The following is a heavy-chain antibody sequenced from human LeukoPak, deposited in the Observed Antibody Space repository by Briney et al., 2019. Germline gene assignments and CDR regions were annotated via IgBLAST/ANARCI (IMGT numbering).Heavy chain of an antibody. CDR2: SYTGDSDT. V-gene: IGHV5-51*01. CDR3: ARLGGGYYDSSGYSPSVLGYYSGMDV. Sequence: GESLKISCKGSGDSFTSYWIGWGRQMPGKGLEGRVISYTGDSDTIYSPSVQGQVTLSADKSISTAYLQWSRLKASDTAMYYCARLGGGYYDSSGYSPSVLGYYSGMDVWGQGTTVTVSS. J-gene: IGHJ6*02. CDR1: GDSFTSYW. D-gene: IGHD3-22*01.